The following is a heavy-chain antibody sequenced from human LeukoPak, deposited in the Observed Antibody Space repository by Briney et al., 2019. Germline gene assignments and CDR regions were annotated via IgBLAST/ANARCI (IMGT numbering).Heavy chain of an antibody. Sequence: SQTLSLTCTVSGGSISSGDYYWSWIRQPPGKGLEWIGYIYYSGSTYCNPSLKSRVTISVDTSKNQFSLKLSSVTAADTAVYYCARDGFGGDNWFDPWGQGTLVTVSS. CDR3: ARDGFGGDNWFDP. V-gene: IGHV4-30-4*08. J-gene: IGHJ5*02. CDR2: IYYSGST. D-gene: IGHD3-3*01. CDR1: GGSISSGDYY.